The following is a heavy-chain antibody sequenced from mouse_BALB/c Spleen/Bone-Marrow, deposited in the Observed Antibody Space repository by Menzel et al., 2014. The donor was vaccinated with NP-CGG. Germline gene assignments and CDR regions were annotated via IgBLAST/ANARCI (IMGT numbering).Heavy chain of an antibody. CDR3: ARDDYYAMDY. CDR2: IRNKANGYTT. V-gene: IGHV7-3*02. CDR1: GFTFTDYY. Sequence: EVQLVESGGGLVQPGGSLRLSCATSGFTFTDYYMSWVRQPPGKALEWLGFIRNKANGYTTEYSASVKGRFTISRDNSQSILYLQMNTLRAEYSATYYCARDDYYAMDYWGQGTSVTVSS. J-gene: IGHJ4*01.